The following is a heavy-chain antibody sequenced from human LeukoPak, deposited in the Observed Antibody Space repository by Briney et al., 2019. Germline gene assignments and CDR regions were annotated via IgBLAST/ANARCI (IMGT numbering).Heavy chain of an antibody. CDR1: GFTFSSYW. J-gene: IGHJ5*02. CDR2: INSDGSST. D-gene: IGHD3-10*01. CDR3: AREFYGSGSYGWFDP. Sequence: PGGSLRLSCAASGFTFSSYWMHWVRQAPGKGLVWVSRINSDGSSTSYADSVKGRFTISRDNAKTTLYLQMNSLRAEDTAVYYCAREFYGSGSYGWFDPWGQGTLVTVSS. V-gene: IGHV3-74*01.